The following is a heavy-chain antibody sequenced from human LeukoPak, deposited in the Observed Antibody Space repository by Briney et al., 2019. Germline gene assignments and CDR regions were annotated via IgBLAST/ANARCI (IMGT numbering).Heavy chain of an antibody. CDR3: AKDLDYTTCGFYFDY. V-gene: IGHV3-23*01. CDR1: GFTFSSYA. D-gene: IGHD4-11*01. Sequence: GVSLRLSCTASGFTFSSYAMNWVRQAPGKGLEWVSGIGAGGTFTYYADSVKGRFTIFRDNSRNTLYLQMNSLRADDTAVYYCAKDLDYTTCGFYFDYWGQGTLVTASS. J-gene: IGHJ4*02. CDR2: IGAGGTFT.